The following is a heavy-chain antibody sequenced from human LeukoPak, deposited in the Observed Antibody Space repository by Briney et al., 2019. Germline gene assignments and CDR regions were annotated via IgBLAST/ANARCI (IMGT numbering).Heavy chain of an antibody. CDR3: VSFYETY. Sequence: GGSLRLSCVASGNYWMHWVRQAPGKGLVWVSHINSDGSWTSYADPVKGRFTISKDNAKNTVYLQMNSLRAEDTAVYYCVSFYETYWGRGTLVTVSS. CDR2: INSDGSWT. D-gene: IGHD2/OR15-2a*01. V-gene: IGHV3-74*01. CDR1: GNYW. J-gene: IGHJ4*02.